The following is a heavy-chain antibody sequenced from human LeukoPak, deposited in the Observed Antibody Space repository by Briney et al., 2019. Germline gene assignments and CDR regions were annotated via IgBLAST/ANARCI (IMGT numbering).Heavy chain of an antibody. D-gene: IGHD6-13*01. Sequence: PSETLSLTCTVSGYSISSGYYWGWIRQPPGKGLEWIGSIYHSGSTYYNPSLKSRVTISVDTSKNQFSLKLSSVTAADTAVYYCASPLRAYSNDPAGGFDYWGQGTLVTVSS. V-gene: IGHV4-38-2*02. J-gene: IGHJ4*02. CDR3: ASPLRAYSNDPAGGFDY. CDR2: IYHSGST. CDR1: GYSISSGYY.